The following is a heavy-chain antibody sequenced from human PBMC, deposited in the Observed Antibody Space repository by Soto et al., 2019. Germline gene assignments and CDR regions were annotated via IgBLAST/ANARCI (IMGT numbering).Heavy chain of an antibody. CDR1: GYSFTSYW. J-gene: IGHJ3*02. V-gene: IGHV5-51*01. Sequence: PGESLKISCKGSGYSFTSYWIGWVRQMPGKGLEWMGIIYPGDSDTRYSPSFQGQVTISADKSISTAYLQWSSLKASDTAMYYWAGQAVAGLHAFDIWGQGTMVTVSS. D-gene: IGHD6-19*01. CDR3: AGQAVAGLHAFDI. CDR2: IYPGDSDT.